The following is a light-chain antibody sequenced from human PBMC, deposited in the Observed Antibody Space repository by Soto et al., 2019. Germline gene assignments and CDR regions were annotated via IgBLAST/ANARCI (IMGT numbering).Light chain of an antibody. V-gene: IGLV2-14*01. CDR3: TSFTTTNIWV. Sequence: QSALTQPASVSGSPGQSITISCTGTNSDIGIYNYVSWYQQHPGKAPKLVICEVSNRPSGVSSRFSGSKFGNTASLTISGLRAEDEADYYCTSFTTTNIWVFGGGTQLTVL. CDR2: EVS. J-gene: IGLJ3*02. CDR1: NSDIGIYNY.